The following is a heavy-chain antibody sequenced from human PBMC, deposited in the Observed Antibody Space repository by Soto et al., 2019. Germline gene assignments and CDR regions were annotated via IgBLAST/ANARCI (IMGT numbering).Heavy chain of an antibody. D-gene: IGHD3-10*01. J-gene: IGHJ3*02. V-gene: IGHV1-8*01. Sequence: ASVKVSCKASGYAFTRYDINWVRQATGQGLEWMGWMNPNSGNTGYAQKIQGRVPMTRDSSISTAYMEVSSLRFEDTAVYYCARAVNADAFDIWGHGTMVTVSS. CDR3: ARAVNADAFDI. CDR2: MNPNSGNT. CDR1: GYAFTRYD.